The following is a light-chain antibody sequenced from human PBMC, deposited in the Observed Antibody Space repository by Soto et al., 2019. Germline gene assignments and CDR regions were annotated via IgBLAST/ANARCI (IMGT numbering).Light chain of an antibody. CDR2: AAS. J-gene: IGKJ4*01. Sequence: DIQMTQSPSSLSASVGDRVTITCRASQSISSYLNWYQQKPGKAPKLLIYAASSLQSGVPSRFXXXXXXXXXTLTISSLQPEDFATYHCQQSYSTPLTFGGGTKVDIK. CDR1: QSISSY. V-gene: IGKV1-39*01. CDR3: QQSYSTPLT.